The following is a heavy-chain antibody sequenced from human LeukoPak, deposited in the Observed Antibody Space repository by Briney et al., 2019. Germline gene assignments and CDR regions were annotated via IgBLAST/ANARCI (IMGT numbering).Heavy chain of an antibody. D-gene: IGHD4-17*01. CDR1: GVSITTYY. V-gene: IGHV4-59*01. Sequence: SESLSLTCTVSGVSITTYYWSWIRQPPGKGLEWLGYISYSGSTNYNPSLKSRGTISMDTSKNQFSLKLNSVTAEDTAVYYCASTPYGDYGFWFDPWGQGTLVTVSS. CDR2: ISYSGST. CDR3: ASTPYGDYGFWFDP. J-gene: IGHJ5*02.